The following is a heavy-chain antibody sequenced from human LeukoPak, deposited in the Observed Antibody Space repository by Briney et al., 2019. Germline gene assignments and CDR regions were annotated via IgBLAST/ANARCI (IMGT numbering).Heavy chain of an antibody. CDR2: ISNSGTT. V-gene: IGHV4-31*03. Sequence: SETLSLTCTVSGDXVTSGGYFWTWIRQHPGTGLEWIGYISNSGTTSYNPSLKSRVSISVDTSNNQFSLRLSSVTAADTAVYYCARDVVVTSSPDAFDIWGQGTMVTVSS. CDR3: ARDVVVTSSPDAFDI. J-gene: IGHJ3*02. CDR1: GDXVTSGGYF. D-gene: IGHD2-21*02.